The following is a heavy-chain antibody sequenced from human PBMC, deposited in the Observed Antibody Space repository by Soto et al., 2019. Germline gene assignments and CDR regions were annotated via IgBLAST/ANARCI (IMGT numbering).Heavy chain of an antibody. V-gene: IGHV3-7*03. CDR3: VRGYSDYTDYFDY. CDR1: GFSFSSFW. J-gene: IGHJ4*02. Sequence: PGGSLRLSCAASGFSFSSFWMIWVRQAPGKGLEWVAIIKQDGSEKHYVDSVKGRFTVSRDNAEKSLYLQMDSLRPDDTAVYYCVRGYSDYTDYFDYWGRGALVTVSS. CDR2: IKQDGSEK. D-gene: IGHD5-12*01.